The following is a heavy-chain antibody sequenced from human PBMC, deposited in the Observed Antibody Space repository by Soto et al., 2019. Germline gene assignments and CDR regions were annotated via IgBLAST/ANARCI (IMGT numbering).Heavy chain of an antibody. Sequence: QVQLQQWGAGLLKPSETLSLTCAVYGGSFSGYYWSWIRQPPGKGLEWIGEINHSGSTNYNPSLKSRVTISVDTSKNQFSLKLSSVTAADTAVYYCARRSITMVRGVINYYYYYYMDVWGKGTTVTVSS. CDR1: GGSFSGYY. V-gene: IGHV4-34*01. D-gene: IGHD3-10*01. CDR2: INHSGST. CDR3: ARRSITMVRGVINYYYYYYMDV. J-gene: IGHJ6*03.